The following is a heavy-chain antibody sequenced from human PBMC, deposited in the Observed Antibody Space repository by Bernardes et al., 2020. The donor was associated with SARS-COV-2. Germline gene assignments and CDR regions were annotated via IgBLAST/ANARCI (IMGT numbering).Heavy chain of an antibody. J-gene: IGHJ6*04. CDR1: GFTFSNFH. CDR3: ARDAYGMDF. V-gene: IGHV3-30-3*01. Sequence: GGSLRLSCAASGFTFSNFHMHCVRQAPAKVLEWVSSISYNARNAYYADSVKGRFTISRDNSKNTVYLQMNSLTTDDTSVFYCARDAYGMDFWGKGTAVTVSS. CDR2: ISYNARNA.